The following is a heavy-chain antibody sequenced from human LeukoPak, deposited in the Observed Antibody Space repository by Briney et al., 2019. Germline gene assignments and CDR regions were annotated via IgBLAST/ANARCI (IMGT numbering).Heavy chain of an antibody. V-gene: IGHV1-8*02. CDR2: MNPNSGNT. D-gene: IGHD6-13*01. CDR1: GGTFSSYA. J-gene: IGHJ4*02. CDR3: ARGFRIAAAGTGY. Sequence: ASVKVSCKASGGTFSSYAISWVRQAPGQGLESMGWMNPNSGNTGYAQKFQGRVTMTRNTSISTAYMELSRMRSEDTAVYYCARGFRIAAAGTGYWGQGTLVTVSS.